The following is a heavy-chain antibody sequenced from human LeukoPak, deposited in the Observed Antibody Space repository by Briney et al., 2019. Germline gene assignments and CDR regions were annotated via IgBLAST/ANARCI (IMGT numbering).Heavy chain of an antibody. V-gene: IGHV3-48*01. Sequence: GGSLRLSCAVSGFTLSSYSMNWVRQAPGKGLEWVSYISGSSSTIYYADSVKGRFTISRDNAKNSLFLQMNSLRAEDTAVYYCARVTDWNDLDYWGQGTLVTVSS. D-gene: IGHD1-1*01. J-gene: IGHJ4*02. CDR3: ARVTDWNDLDY. CDR2: ISGSSSTI. CDR1: GFTLSSYS.